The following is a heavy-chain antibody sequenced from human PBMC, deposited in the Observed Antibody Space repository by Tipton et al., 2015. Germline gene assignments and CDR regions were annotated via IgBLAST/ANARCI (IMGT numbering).Heavy chain of an antibody. V-gene: IGHV4-61*02. Sequence: TLSLTCTVSGGSIRSGTYYWTWIRQPAGKGLEWLGRIYTSENTNYNPSLKSQITLSIDTPKNQFSLRRSSVPAADTGVYYCARGRRRTGFGEEFDPWGQGTLVTVSS. CDR1: GGSIRSGTYY. D-gene: IGHD3-10*01. CDR3: ARGRRRTGFGEEFDP. J-gene: IGHJ5*02. CDR2: IYTSENT.